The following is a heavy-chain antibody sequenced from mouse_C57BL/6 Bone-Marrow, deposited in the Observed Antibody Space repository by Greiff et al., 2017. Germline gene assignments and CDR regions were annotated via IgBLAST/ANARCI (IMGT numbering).Heavy chain of an antibody. CDR1: GYAFSSSW. V-gene: IGHV1-82*01. J-gene: IGHJ4*01. Sequence: VQRVESGPELVKPGASVKISCKASGYAFSSSWMNWVKQRPGKGLEWIGRIYPGDGDTNYNGKFRGKATLTADKSSSTAYMQLSSLTSEDSAVYFCARGYYRAMDYWGQGTSVTVSS. CDR3: ARGYYRAMDY. CDR2: IYPGDGDT. D-gene: IGHD1-1*01.